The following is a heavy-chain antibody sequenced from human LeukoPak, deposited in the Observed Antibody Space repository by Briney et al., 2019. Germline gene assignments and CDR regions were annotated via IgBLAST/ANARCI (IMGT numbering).Heavy chain of an antibody. CDR3: ARCISMVRGVIRPPDY. Sequence: SETLSLTRSVSGGSHRRSSHHWGWIRQSPGKGLEWIESFYYSGSAYYNPSLKSRLTISVDTSKNQFSLKLSSVTGADTAVYYCARCISMVRGVIRPPDYWGQGTLVTVSS. CDR2: FYYSGSA. J-gene: IGHJ4*02. CDR1: GGSHRRSSHH. V-gene: IGHV4-39*01. D-gene: IGHD3-10*01.